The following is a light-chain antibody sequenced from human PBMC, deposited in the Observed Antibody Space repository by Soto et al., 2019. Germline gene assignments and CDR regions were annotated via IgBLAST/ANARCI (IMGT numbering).Light chain of an antibody. CDR2: EVN. Sequence: GSPGQSITISCTGTSSDVGGYNYVSWYQQHPGKVPKLMIYEVNNRPSGVSNRFSGSKSGNTASLTISGLQAEDEADYYCSSYTSSSTQVLGGGTKLTVL. CDR3: SSYTSSSTQV. J-gene: IGLJ3*02. V-gene: IGLV2-14*01. CDR1: SSDVGGYNY.